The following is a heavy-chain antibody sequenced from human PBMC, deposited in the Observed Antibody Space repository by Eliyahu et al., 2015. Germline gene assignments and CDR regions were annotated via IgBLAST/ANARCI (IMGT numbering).Heavy chain of an antibody. Sequence: EVQLVESGGGXVQPGGXLRLSXXXSGFTFSSYEMXWVRQAPGKGLEXISYISSSGSTIYYADSVKGRFTISRDNAKNSLYLQMNSLRAEDTAVYYCARSFTYGWFDPWGQGTLVTVSS. J-gene: IGHJ5*02. CDR3: ARSFTYGWFDP. D-gene: IGHD4-17*01. CDR2: ISSSGSTI. CDR1: GFTFSSYE. V-gene: IGHV3-48*03.